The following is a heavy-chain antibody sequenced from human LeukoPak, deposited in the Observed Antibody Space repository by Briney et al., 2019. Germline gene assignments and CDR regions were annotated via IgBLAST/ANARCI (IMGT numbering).Heavy chain of an antibody. V-gene: IGHV4-39*07. CDR3: ARDSMDYMDV. J-gene: IGHJ6*03. D-gene: IGHD2/OR15-2a*01. CDR2: IYFSGST. Sequence: SETLSLTCTVSGGSISSSSYYWGWIRQPPGKGLEWIGCIYFSGSTYYNPSLKSRVTISVDTSKNQFSLKLSSVTAADTGVYYCARDSMDYMDVWGKGTTVTVSS. CDR1: GGSISSSSYY.